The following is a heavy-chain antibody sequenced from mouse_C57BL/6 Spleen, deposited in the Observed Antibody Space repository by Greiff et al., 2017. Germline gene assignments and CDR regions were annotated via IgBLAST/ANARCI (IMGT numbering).Heavy chain of an antibody. CDR1: GYTFTSYG. CDR3: ARSSDYDLYYAMDY. J-gene: IGHJ4*01. CDR2: IYPRSGNT. V-gene: IGHV1-81*01. D-gene: IGHD2-4*01. Sequence: QVQLQQSGAELARPGASVKLSCKASGYTFTSYGISWVKQRTGQGLEWIGEIYPRSGNTYYNEKFKGKATLTADKSSSTAYMELRSLTSEDSAVYFCARSSDYDLYYAMDYWGQGTSVTVSS.